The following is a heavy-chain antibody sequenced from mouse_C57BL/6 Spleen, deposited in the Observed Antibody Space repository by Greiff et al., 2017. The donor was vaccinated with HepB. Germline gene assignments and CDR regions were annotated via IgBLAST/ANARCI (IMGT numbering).Heavy chain of an antibody. CDR3: ARNVYGSSFYWYFDV. Sequence: VQLQQSGPGLVQPSQSLSITCTVSGFSLTSYGVHWVRQSPGKGLEWLGVIWSGGSTDYNAAFISRLSISKDNSKSQVFFKMNSLQADDKAIYYCARNVYGSSFYWYFDVWGTGTTVSVSS. V-gene: IGHV2-2*01. CDR1: GFSLTSYG. CDR2: IWSGGST. D-gene: IGHD1-1*01. J-gene: IGHJ1*03.